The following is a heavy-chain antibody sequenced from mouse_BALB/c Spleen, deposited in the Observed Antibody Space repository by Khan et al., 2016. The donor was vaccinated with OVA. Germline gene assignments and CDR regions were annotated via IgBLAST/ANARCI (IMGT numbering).Heavy chain of an antibody. J-gene: IGHJ3*01. Sequence: EVELVESGGGLVKPGGSLKLSCVASGFTFSSFVMSWVRQTPEKRLEWVATISSAGTYTYYPDSVKGRFTISRDNAKNTLYLQMNSLRSEDTARYYCANGNYGWFAYWGQGTLVTVSA. CDR1: GFTFSSFV. D-gene: IGHD2-1*01. CDR3: ANGNYGWFAY. V-gene: IGHV5-9-1*01. CDR2: ISSAGTYT.